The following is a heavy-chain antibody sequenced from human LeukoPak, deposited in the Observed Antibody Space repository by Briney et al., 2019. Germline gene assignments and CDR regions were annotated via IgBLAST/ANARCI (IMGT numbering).Heavy chain of an antibody. CDR2: INPSGGST. V-gene: IGHV1-46*01. Sequence: WASVKVSCKASGYTFTSYYMHWVRQAPGQGLEWMGIINPSGGSTSYAQKFQGRVTITADESTSTAYMELSSPRSEDTAVYYCALPNYYDSSGYCYWGQGTLVTVSS. CDR3: ALPNYYDSSGYCY. J-gene: IGHJ4*02. CDR1: GYTFTSYY. D-gene: IGHD3-22*01.